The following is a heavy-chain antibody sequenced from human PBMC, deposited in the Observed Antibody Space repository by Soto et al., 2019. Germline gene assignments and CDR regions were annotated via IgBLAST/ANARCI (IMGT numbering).Heavy chain of an antibody. D-gene: IGHD1-26*01. CDR1: GFDFTDCW. CDR2: IFPHDSDT. Sequence: GESLKISCRASGFDFTDCWIAWVRQVPGKGLEWMGIIFPHDSDTRYNPSFQGQVSISADKSVSIAYLQWSSLQASDTGIYYCARQGTISNSRNWLDPWGQGTLVTVSS. V-gene: IGHV5-51*01. CDR3: ARQGTISNSRNWLDP. J-gene: IGHJ5*02.